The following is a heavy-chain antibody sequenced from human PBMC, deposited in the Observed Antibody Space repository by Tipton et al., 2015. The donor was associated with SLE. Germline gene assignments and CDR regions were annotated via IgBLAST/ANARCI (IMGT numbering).Heavy chain of an antibody. CDR3: AGQLSYYYGMDV. Sequence: SLRLSCAASGFTFSSFAMHWVRQAPGKGLEWVAVMSYDGGNKYYADSVKGRFTISRDNSKNTLYLQMNSLRAEDTAVYYCAGQLSYYYGMDVWGQGTTVTVSS. J-gene: IGHJ6*02. CDR1: GFTFSSFA. V-gene: IGHV3-30*04. CDR2: MSYDGGNK.